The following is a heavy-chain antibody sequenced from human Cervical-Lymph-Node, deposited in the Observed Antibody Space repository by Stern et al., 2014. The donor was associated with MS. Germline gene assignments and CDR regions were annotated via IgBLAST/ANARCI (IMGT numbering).Heavy chain of an antibody. CDR3: AREGGNTAEYFQH. D-gene: IGHD4-23*01. J-gene: IGHJ1*01. CDR2: IWYDGSNT. Sequence: VQLVESGGGVVQPGRSLRLSCAASGFTFSSSGMHWVRQAPGKGLEWLAIIWYDGSNTYYADSVKGRFTISRDNSKNTLYLQMNSLRAEDTAVYYCAREGGNTAEYFQHWGQGTLVTVSS. CDR1: GFTFSSSG. V-gene: IGHV3-33*01.